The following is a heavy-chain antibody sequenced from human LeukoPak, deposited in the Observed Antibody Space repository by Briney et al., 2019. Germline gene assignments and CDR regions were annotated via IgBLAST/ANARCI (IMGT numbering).Heavy chain of an antibody. Sequence: VASVKVSCEASGYTFTSYAMHWVRQAPGQRLEWMGWINAGNGNTKYSQKFQGRVTITRDTSASTAYMELSSLRSEDTAVYYCAREDSGSYYAYWGQGTLVTVSS. CDR3: AREDSGSYYAY. D-gene: IGHD1-26*01. CDR2: INAGNGNT. CDR1: GYTFTSYA. J-gene: IGHJ4*02. V-gene: IGHV1-3*01.